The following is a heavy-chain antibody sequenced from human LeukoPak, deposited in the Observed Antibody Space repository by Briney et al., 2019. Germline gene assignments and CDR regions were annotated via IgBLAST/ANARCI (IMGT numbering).Heavy chain of an antibody. J-gene: IGHJ4*02. V-gene: IGHV3-30*03. CDR2: IADDGGVK. CDR3: AREATWGEWYFDH. CDR1: GITFSRHG. Sequence: GGSLRLFCVASGITFSRHGMDWVRQAPGKGLEWVAVIADDGGVKQYADSVKGRFTVSRDNSKSTLYLQMNGLSVEDTAIYYCAREATWGEWYFDHWGQGTPVTASS. D-gene: IGHD3-3*01.